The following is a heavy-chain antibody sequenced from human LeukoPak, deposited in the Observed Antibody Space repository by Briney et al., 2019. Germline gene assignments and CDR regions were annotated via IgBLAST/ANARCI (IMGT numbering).Heavy chain of an antibody. CDR3: ARDPAGAGSYYDY. CDR2: ISSGSGTI. D-gene: IGHD3-10*01. J-gene: IGHJ4*02. V-gene: IGHV3-48*01. CDR1: GFTFSTYS. Sequence: PGGSLRLSCVASGFTFSTYSMNWVRQAPGKGLEWISYISSGSGTIHYADSVKGRFTISRDNAKNSLYLQMNSLRAEDTAVYYCARDPAGAGSYYDYWGQGTLVTVSS.